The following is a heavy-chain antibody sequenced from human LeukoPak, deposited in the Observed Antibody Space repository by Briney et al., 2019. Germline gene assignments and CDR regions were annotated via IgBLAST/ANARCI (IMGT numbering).Heavy chain of an antibody. Sequence: QPGGSLRLSCAASGFTFSSYAMSWVRQAPGKGLEWVSAISGSGGSTYYADSVKGRLTISRDNSKNTLYLQMNSLRAEDTAVYYCASLRGVQYYFDYWGQGTLVTVSS. CDR3: ASLRGVQYYFDY. CDR1: GFTFSSYA. D-gene: IGHD2-8*01. J-gene: IGHJ4*02. V-gene: IGHV3-23*01. CDR2: ISGSGGST.